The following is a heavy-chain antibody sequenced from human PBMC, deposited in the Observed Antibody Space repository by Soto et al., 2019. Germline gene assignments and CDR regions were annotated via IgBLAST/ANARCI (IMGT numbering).Heavy chain of an antibody. CDR2: ISGSGGST. CDR3: AKDRYRSSWQNWFDP. Sequence: GGSLRLSCAASGFTFSSYAMSWVRQAPGKGLEWVSAISGSGGSTYYADSVKGRFTISRDNSKNTLYLQMNSLRAEDTAVYYCAKDRYRSSWQNWFDPWGQGTLVTVSS. J-gene: IGHJ5*02. D-gene: IGHD6-13*01. V-gene: IGHV3-23*01. CDR1: GFTFSSYA.